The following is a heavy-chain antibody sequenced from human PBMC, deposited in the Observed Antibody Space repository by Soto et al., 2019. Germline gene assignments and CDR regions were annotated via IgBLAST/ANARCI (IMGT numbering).Heavy chain of an antibody. Sequence: GGSLRLSCVASGFAFRSYGMNWVRQAPGKGLEWVSSIPTSSSAIYYPDSVKGRFTISRDNARNSLYLQMKSRRAEDTAVYFCARDGADYDILTGYYDYYYHGMDVWCQGTTVTVSS. CDR2: IPTSSSAI. CDR1: GFAFRSYG. D-gene: IGHD3-9*01. J-gene: IGHJ6*02. V-gene: IGHV3-21*06. CDR3: ARDGADYDILTGYYDYYYHGMDV.